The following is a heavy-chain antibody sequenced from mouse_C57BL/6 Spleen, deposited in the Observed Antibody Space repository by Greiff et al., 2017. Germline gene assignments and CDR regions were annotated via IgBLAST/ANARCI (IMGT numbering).Heavy chain of an antibody. Sequence: EVKVEESGGGLVQPGGSLKLSCAASGFTFSDYYMYWVRQTPEKRLEWVAYISNGGGSTYYPDTVKGRFTISRDNAKNTLYLQMSRLKSEDTAMYYCARHDGYYGAMDYWGQGTSVTVSS. CDR1: GFTFSDYY. CDR2: ISNGGGST. V-gene: IGHV5-12*01. J-gene: IGHJ4*01. D-gene: IGHD2-3*01. CDR3: ARHDGYYGAMDY.